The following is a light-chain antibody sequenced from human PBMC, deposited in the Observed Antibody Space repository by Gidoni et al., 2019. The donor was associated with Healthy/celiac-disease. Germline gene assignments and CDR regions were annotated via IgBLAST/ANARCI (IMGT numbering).Light chain of an antibody. CDR2: DAS. CDR1: QGISNY. Sequence: DIPVTQSPSAMSASVGDRVTITCRASQGISNYLAWFQQKPGKVPKRLFYDASSLQSGAPSRFSGSGSGTEFTLTISSLQPEDFATYYCLQHNSYPRTFGQGTKVEIK. V-gene: IGKV1-17*03. J-gene: IGKJ1*01. CDR3: LQHNSYPRT.